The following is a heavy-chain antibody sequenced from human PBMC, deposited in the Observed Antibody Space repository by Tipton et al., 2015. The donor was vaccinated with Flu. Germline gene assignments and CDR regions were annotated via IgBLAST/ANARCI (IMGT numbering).Heavy chain of an antibody. CDR3: ARSYSYSYHALEV. J-gene: IGHJ6*02. CDR2: IYPGVSDT. Sequence: QLVQSGAEVKKPGEFLKISCKGSGYNFPSYWIGWVRQMPGKGLEWMGVIYPGVSDTRYSPSFQGQVTISVDKSINTAYLQWSSLKASDTAMYYCARSYSYSYHALEVWGPGTTVTVS. D-gene: IGHD2-21*01. CDR1: GYNFPSYW. V-gene: IGHV5-51*01.